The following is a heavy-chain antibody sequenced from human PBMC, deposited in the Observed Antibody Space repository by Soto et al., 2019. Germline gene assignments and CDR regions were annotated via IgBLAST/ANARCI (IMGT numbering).Heavy chain of an antibody. V-gene: IGHV3-30*18. CDR1: GFTFSSYG. Sequence: GGSLRLSCAASGFTFSSYGMHWVRQAPGKGLEWVAVISYDGSNKYYADSVKGRFTISRDNSKNTLYLQMNSLRAEDTAVYYCAKSRVYEGVYYYYGMDVWGQGTTVTVSS. J-gene: IGHJ6*02. D-gene: IGHD5-12*01. CDR3: AKSRVYEGVYYYYGMDV. CDR2: ISYDGSNK.